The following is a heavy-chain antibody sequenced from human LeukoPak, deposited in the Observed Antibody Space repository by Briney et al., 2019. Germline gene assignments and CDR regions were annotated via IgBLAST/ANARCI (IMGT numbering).Heavy chain of an antibody. CDR1: GGSISSSSYY. J-gene: IGHJ4*02. D-gene: IGHD6-13*01. CDR3: ARLRRIAAAARNFDY. CDR2: IYYSGST. Sequence: PSETLSLTCTVSGGSISSSSYYWGWIRQPPGKGLEWIGSIYYSGSTYYNPSLKSRVTISVDTSKNQFSLKLSSVTAADTAVYYCARLRRIAAAARNFDYWGQETLVTVSS. V-gene: IGHV4-39*01.